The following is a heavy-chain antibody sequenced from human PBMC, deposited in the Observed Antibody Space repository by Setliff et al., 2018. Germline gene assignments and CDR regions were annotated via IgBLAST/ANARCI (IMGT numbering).Heavy chain of an antibody. CDR2: ISGSGENS. J-gene: IGHJ4*02. CDR1: GFIFSNFA. D-gene: IGHD1-1*01. CDR3: AKDQGRWLVAAGTIDY. V-gene: IGHV3-23*01. Sequence: GGSLRLSCAASGFIFSNFAMSWVRQAPGKGLEWVAVISGSGENSNYADSVKGRFTISRDNSKNMLFLQMGSLRVEDTALYYCAKDQGRWLVAAGTIDYWGQGAMFTVSA.